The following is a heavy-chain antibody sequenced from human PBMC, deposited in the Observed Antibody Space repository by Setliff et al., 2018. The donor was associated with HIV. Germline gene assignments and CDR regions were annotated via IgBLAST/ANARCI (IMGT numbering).Heavy chain of an antibody. Sequence: PGGSLRLSCVASGFDFSDYWMTWVRQAPGKGLEWVATINEDGSDMYHVESVRGRFTISRDNSMNTLYLQMNSLTVEDTAVYYCASHLGFNFRSLDHWGQGALVTVSS. V-gene: IGHV3-7*03. D-gene: IGHD3-3*01. J-gene: IGHJ4*02. CDR2: INEDGSDM. CDR3: ASHLGFNFRSLDH. CDR1: GFDFSDYW.